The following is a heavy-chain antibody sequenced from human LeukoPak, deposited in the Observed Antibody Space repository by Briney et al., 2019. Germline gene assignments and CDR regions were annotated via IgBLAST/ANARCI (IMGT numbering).Heavy chain of an antibody. D-gene: IGHD1-26*01. CDR2: IYSADSA. CDR1: GFTASRNY. V-gene: IGHV3-53*01. Sequence: GGSLRLSCAASGFTASRNYMSWVRQAPGKGLEWVSVIYSADSAYYADSVRGRFTISRDNSKNTLYLQMNSLRADDTAVYYCAREVGGGATNYFDYWGQGTLVTVSS. J-gene: IGHJ4*02. CDR3: AREVGGGATNYFDY.